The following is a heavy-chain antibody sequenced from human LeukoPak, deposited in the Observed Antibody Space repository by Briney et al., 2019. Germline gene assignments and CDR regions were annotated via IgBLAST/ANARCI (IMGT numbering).Heavy chain of an antibody. J-gene: IGHJ4*02. CDR1: GFTFSSYS. D-gene: IGHD2-15*01. V-gene: IGHV3-48*01. CDR3: ARGYCSGGSCYSAILDY. Sequence: GGSLRLSCAASGFTFSSYSMNWVRQAPGKGLEWVSYISSSSSTIYYADSVKGRFTISRDNAKNSLYLQMNSLRAEDTAVYYCARGYCSGGSCYSAILDYWGQGTLVTVSS. CDR2: ISSSSSTI.